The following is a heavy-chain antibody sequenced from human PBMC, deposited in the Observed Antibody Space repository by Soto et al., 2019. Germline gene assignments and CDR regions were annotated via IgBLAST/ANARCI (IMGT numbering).Heavy chain of an antibody. V-gene: IGHV3-23*01. CDR2: ITGSGGST. D-gene: IGHD4-17*01. J-gene: IGHJ4*02. CDR3: ANDRYGDYGGIDC. Sequence: EVQLLESGGGLVQPGGSLRLSCAASGFTFSTYAMIWVRQAPGKGLEWVSIITGSGGSTYYADSVKGRFTISRDTSKNALFLQMTSVRAEDTAVYYCANDRYGDYGGIDCWGQGTVVTVSS. CDR1: GFTFSTYA.